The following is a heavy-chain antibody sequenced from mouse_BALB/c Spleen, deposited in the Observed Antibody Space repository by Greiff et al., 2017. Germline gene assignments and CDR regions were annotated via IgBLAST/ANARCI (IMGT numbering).Heavy chain of an antibody. CDR1: GFTFSSFG. CDR2: ISSGSSTI. J-gene: IGHJ2*01. V-gene: IGHV5-17*02. CDR3: ARLGYGFDY. Sequence: EVNLVESGGGLVQPGGSRKLSCAASGFTFSSFGMHWVRQAPEKGLEWVAYISSGSSTIYYADTVKGRFTISRDNPKNTLFLQMTSLRSEDTAMYYCARLGYGFDYWGQGTTLTVSS. D-gene: IGHD3-1*01.